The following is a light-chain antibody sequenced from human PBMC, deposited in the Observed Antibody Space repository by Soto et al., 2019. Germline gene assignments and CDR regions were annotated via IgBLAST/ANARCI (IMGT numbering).Light chain of an antibody. Sequence: QSVLTQPPSVSGAPGQRVTISCTGSSSNIGAGYDVHWYQQLPGTAPKLLIYGNSNRPSGVPDRISGSKSGTSASLAITGLQAEDEADYYCCSYAGSYTLNVFGTGTKVTVL. CDR3: CSYAGSYTLNV. CDR1: SSNIGAGYD. CDR2: GNS. V-gene: IGLV1-40*01. J-gene: IGLJ1*01.